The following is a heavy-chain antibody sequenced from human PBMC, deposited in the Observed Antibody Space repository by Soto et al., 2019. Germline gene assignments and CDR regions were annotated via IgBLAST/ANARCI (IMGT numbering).Heavy chain of an antibody. Sequence: PGGSLRLSCAASGFTFSNYAMNWVRQAPGKGLEWVSAISGSGDGTYYADSVKGRFTISRDNSKNTLYLQMDSLRAEDTAVYYCAKVKWELLRRALTHDYWGQGTLVTVSS. CDR3: AKVKWELLRRALTHDY. D-gene: IGHD1-26*01. CDR2: ISGSGDGT. J-gene: IGHJ4*02. V-gene: IGHV3-23*01. CDR1: GFTFSNYA.